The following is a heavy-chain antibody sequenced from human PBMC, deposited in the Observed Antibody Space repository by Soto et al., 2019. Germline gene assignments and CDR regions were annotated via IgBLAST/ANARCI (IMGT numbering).Heavy chain of an antibody. CDR1: GFTFSGYS. Sequence: GGSLRLSCWASGFTFSGYSVNWVRQAPGKGLEWVSYISSGSKTIYYADSVKGRSIVSRDNAKNSQYLQMNSLRDEDTAVYYCVREDILGVRSFDYWGQGTLVTVSS. J-gene: IGHJ4*02. D-gene: IGHD3-9*01. V-gene: IGHV3-48*02. CDR3: VREDILGVRSFDY. CDR2: ISSGSKTI.